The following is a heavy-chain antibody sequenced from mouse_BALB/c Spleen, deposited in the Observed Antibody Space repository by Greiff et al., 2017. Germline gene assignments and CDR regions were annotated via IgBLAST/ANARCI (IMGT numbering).Heavy chain of an antibody. V-gene: IGHV7-1*02. CDR3: ARSLLRLRGAMDY. Sequence: EVHLVESGGGLVQPGGSLRLSCATSGFTFSDFYMEWVRQPPGKRLEWIAASRNKANDYTTEYSASVKGRFIVSRDTSQSILYLQMNALRAEDTAIYYRARSLLRLRGAMDYWGQGTSVTVSS. D-gene: IGHD1-2*01. J-gene: IGHJ4*01. CDR1: GFTFSDFY. CDR2: SRNKANDYTT.